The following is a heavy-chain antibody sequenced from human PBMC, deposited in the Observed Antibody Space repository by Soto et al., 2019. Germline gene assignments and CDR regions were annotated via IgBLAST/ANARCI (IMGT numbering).Heavy chain of an antibody. J-gene: IGHJ2*01. Sequence: PGGSLRLSCAASGFTFTTAWINWVRQAPGKGLEWVGRIKSKTDGWTTDFAAPGKGRFTILRDDLKTTIFLQINSLKTEDTAVYYCAIPLNTGSKWYFDLWGRGTLVTVSS. CDR3: AIPLNTGSKWYFDL. V-gene: IGHV3-15*07. CDR1: GFTFTTAW. CDR2: IKSKTDGWTT. D-gene: IGHD1-1*01.